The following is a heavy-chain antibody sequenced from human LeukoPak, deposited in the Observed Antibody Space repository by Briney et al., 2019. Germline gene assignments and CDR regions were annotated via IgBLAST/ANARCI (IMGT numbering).Heavy chain of an antibody. CDR2: ISGSGGST. Sequence: PGGSLRLSCAASGFTFSSYAMSWVRQAPGKGLEWVSAISGSGGSTYYADSVKGRFTISRDNSKNTLYLQMNSLRAEDTAVYYCARFGWFGELLKAPYYGMDVWGQGTTVTVSS. D-gene: IGHD3-10*01. V-gene: IGHV3-23*01. CDR1: GFTFSSYA. J-gene: IGHJ6*02. CDR3: ARFGWFGELLKAPYYGMDV.